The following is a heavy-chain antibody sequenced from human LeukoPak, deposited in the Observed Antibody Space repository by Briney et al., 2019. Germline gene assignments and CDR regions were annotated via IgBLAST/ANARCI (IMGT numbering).Heavy chain of an antibody. CDR1: GFTFSSYA. V-gene: IGHV3-23*01. CDR3: AKDGTSGSYYGMDY. J-gene: IGHJ4*02. D-gene: IGHD1-26*01. Sequence: GGSLRLSCAASGFTFSSYAMSWVRQAPGKGLEWVSAISGSGGSTYHADSVKGRFTISRDNSKNTLYLQMNSLRAEDTAVYYCAKDGTSGSYYGMDYWGQGTLVTVSS. CDR2: ISGSGGST.